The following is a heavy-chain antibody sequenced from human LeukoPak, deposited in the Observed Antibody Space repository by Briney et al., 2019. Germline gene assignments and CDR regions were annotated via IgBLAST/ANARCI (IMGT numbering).Heavy chain of an antibody. V-gene: IGHV4-59*08. D-gene: IGHD3-16*02. Sequence: PSETLSLTCAVYGGSFSGYYWSWIRQPPGKGLEWIGYIYYSGSTNYNPSLKSRVTISVDTSKNQFSLKLSSVTAADTAVYYCARHVLGVGGYDYVWGSYRKGYYFDYWGQGTLVTVSS. CDR2: IYYSGST. CDR1: GGSFSGYY. CDR3: ARHVLGVGGYDYVWGSYRKGYYFDY. J-gene: IGHJ4*02.